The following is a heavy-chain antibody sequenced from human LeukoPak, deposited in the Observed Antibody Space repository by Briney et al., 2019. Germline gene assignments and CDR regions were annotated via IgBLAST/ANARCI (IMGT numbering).Heavy chain of an antibody. CDR3: ARDQKQWLVGGDAFDI. D-gene: IGHD6-19*01. J-gene: IGHJ3*02. V-gene: IGHV1-2*02. Sequence: GASVKVSCKASGYTFTGYYMHWVRQAPGQGLEWMGWINPNSGGTNYAQKFQGRVTMTRDTSISTAYMELSRLRSDDTAVYYCARDQKQWLVGGDAFDIWGQGTMVTVSS. CDR2: INPNSGGT. CDR1: GYTFTGYY.